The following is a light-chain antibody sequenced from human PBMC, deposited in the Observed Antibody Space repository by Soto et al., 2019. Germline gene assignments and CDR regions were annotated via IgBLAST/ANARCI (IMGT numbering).Light chain of an antibody. J-gene: IGLJ1*01. CDR2: DVS. CDR3: SSYTSISTYV. V-gene: IGLV2-14*03. Sequence: QSALTQPASVSGSPGQSITISCTGTSSHVGGYDFVSWYQHHPGKAPRLMIYDVSHRPSGVSDRFSASKSGNTASLTISVLLAEDEADYYCSSYTSISTYVFGTGTKLTVL. CDR1: SSHVGGYDF.